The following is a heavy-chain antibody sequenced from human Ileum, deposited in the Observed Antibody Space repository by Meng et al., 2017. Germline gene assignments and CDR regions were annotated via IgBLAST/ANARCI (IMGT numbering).Heavy chain of an antibody. CDR2: IIPIFGTA. CDR1: GGTFSSYA. J-gene: IGHJ4*02. CDR3: AGDGLGYCSGGSCYPLTY. Sequence: SVTVSCKASGGTFSSYAISWVRQAPGQGLEWMGGIIPIFGTANYAQKFQGRVTITADKSTSTAYMELSSLRSEDTAVYYCAGDGLGYCSGGSCYPLTYWGQGTLVTVSS. V-gene: IGHV1-69*06. D-gene: IGHD2-15*01.